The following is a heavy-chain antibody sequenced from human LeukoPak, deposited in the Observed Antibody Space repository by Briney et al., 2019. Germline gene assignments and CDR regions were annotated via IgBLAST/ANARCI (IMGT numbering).Heavy chain of an antibody. V-gene: IGHV3-23*01. CDR3: ATPAEEVVVIAANFDH. D-gene: IGHD2-15*01. Sequence: PGGSLRLSCAASGFTFSSYAMGWVRQAPGKGLEWVSAISGSGGTTYYADSVKGRFTISRDNSKNTLYLQMNSLRAEDTAVYYCATPAEEVVVIAANFDHWGQGTLVTVSS. CDR2: ISGSGGTT. CDR1: GFTFSSYA. J-gene: IGHJ4*02.